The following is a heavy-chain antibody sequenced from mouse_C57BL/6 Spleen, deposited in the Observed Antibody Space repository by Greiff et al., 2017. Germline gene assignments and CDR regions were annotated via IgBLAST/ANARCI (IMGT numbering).Heavy chain of an antibody. CDR1: GYTFTDYY. Sequence: VQLQQSGPELVKPGASVKISCKASGYTFTDYYMNWVKQSHGKSLEWIGDINPNNGGTSYNQKFKGKATLTVDKSSSTAYMELRSLTSEDSAVYYCARREIYYYGSSYWYSDVWGTGTTVTVSS. V-gene: IGHV1-26*01. D-gene: IGHD1-1*01. J-gene: IGHJ1*03. CDR2: INPNNGGT. CDR3: ARREIYYYGSSYWYSDV.